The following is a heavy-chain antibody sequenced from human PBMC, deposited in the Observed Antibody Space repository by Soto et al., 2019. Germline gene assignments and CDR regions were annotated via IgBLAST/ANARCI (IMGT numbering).Heavy chain of an antibody. CDR2: ISAYNGNT. D-gene: IGHD6-13*01. Sequence: SVKVSCKASGYTFTSYGISWVRQAPGQGLEWMGWISAYNGNTNYAQKLQGRVTMTTDTSTSTAYMELRSLRSDDTAVYYCARAYSSSWYRSGVYYYYGMDVWGQGTTVTVSS. CDR1: GYTFTSYG. CDR3: ARAYSSSWYRSGVYYYYGMDV. V-gene: IGHV1-18*01. J-gene: IGHJ6*02.